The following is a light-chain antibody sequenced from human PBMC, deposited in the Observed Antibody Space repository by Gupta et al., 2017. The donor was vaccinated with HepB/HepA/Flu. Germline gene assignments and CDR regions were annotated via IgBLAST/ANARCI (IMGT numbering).Light chain of an antibody. V-gene: IGKV3-15*01. CDR1: QSVSSN. Sequence: EIVMTQSPATLSVSPGERVTLSCRASQSVSSNLAWYQQKPGQAPRLLIYSASTRASGIPARFSGSGSGTEFTLTISSLQSEDFAVYYCQQYNTWPPYTFGQGTKLEIQ. CDR3: QQYNTWPPYT. J-gene: IGKJ2*01. CDR2: SAS.